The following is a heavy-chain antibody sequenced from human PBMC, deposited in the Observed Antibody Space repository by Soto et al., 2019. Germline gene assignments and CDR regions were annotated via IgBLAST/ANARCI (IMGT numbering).Heavy chain of an antibody. D-gene: IGHD2-21*02. V-gene: IGHV2-5*02. CDR1: AFSLSTGGVG. CDR3: IQSRCGGDCLQSYASYYYYGMDV. J-gene: IGHJ6*02. CDR2: IYWDDDK. Sequence: SGPTLVNPTQTLTLACTFSAFSLSTGGVGVGWIRQPPGKALEWLALIYWDDDKRYSPSLRSRLTITKDTSKNQVVLTMTNMDPVDTATYYCIQSRCGGDCLQSYASYYYYGMDVWGQGTTVTVSS.